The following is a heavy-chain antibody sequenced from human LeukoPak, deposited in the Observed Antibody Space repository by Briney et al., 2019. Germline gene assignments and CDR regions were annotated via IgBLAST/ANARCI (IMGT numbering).Heavy chain of an antibody. V-gene: IGHV3-30*02. CDR3: AKDMCSTTSCPEGSPAG. CDR1: GFTFSSYA. Sequence: GGSLRLSCAASGFTFSSYAMHWVRQAPGKGLEWVSFLQYDTNNEFYADSVKGRFTISRDNSKNTLYLQMNSLRVEDTAVYYCAKDMCSTTSCPEGSPAGWGQGTLVIVSS. CDR2: LQYDTNNE. D-gene: IGHD2-2*01. J-gene: IGHJ4*02.